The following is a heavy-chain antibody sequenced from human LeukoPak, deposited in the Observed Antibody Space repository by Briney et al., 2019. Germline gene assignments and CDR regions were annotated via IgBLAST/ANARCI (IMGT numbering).Heavy chain of an antibody. CDR2: ITSSGDGT. D-gene: IGHD2-8*02. CDR1: GFTFSSYA. J-gene: IGHJ4*02. Sequence: GGSLRLSCEASGFTFSSYAMHWVRQTPGKGLEWVSTITSSGDGTFYTDSLSGRFTLSRDNAKKAVFLQMKSLRRGDSALYYCAKGTDTTGGQNFDIWGQGTLVTVSS. CDR3: AKGTDTTGGQNFDI. V-gene: IGHV3-23*01.